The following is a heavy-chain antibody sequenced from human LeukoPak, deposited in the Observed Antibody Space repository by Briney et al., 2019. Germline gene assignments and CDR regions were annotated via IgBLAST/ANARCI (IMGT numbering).Heavy chain of an antibody. Sequence: SETLYLTCAVSGVSFNDYYWSWVRQTPGKGLEWIGEINHSGYTNDSPSLKSRVTLSIDTSRKQFSLNLRSVTVADTGIYYCTRMTAGHDYWGQGTLVTVSS. J-gene: IGHJ4*02. CDR1: GVSFNDYY. V-gene: IGHV4-34*01. CDR3: TRMTAGHDY. CDR2: INHSGYT. D-gene: IGHD2-21*02.